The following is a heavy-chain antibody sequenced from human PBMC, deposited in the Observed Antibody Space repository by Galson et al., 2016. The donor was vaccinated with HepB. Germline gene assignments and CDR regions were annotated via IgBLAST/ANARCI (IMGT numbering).Heavy chain of an antibody. Sequence: SLRLSCAASGFTFSSYAMHWVRQAPGKGLEWVAVISYDGSNKYYADSVKGRFTISRDNSKSTLYLQMNSLRTEDSAMYYCAKALYTSGSYWGNSKAKSYYGIDVWGQGTTVTVSS. CDR2: ISYDGSNK. J-gene: IGHJ6*02. D-gene: IGHD3-10*01. CDR3: AKALYTSGSYWGNSKAKSYYGIDV. CDR1: GFTFSSYA. V-gene: IGHV3-30-3*01.